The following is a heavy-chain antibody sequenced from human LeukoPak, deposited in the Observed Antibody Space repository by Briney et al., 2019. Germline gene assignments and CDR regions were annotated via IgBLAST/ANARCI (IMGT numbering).Heavy chain of an antibody. V-gene: IGHV3-72*01. Sequence: GGSLRLSCAPSAFTFSDHYMDWARQAPGKGLEWVGRTRNKANSYTTEYAACVEGTFTISRDDSKNSLYLQMNSLKTEDTAVYYCVRVDYGWFDPWGQGTLVTVSS. D-gene: IGHD3-16*01. CDR1: AFTFSDHY. CDR3: VRVDYGWFDP. CDR2: TRNKANSYTT. J-gene: IGHJ5*02.